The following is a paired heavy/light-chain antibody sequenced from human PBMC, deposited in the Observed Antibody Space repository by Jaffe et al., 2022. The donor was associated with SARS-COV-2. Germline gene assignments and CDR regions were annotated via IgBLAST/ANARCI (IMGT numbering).Heavy chain of an antibody. Sequence: EVQLLESGGGLVQPGGSLRLSCAASGFTFSSYAMTWIRQAPGKGLEWVSVIRASGSTYYADSVKGRLTISRDNSKNTLYLQMSSLRAEDTAIYYCAKGRVWGDYSFDHWGQGTLVTVSS. CDR1: GFTFSSYA. V-gene: IGHV3-23*01. J-gene: IGHJ4*02. CDR2: IRASGST. CDR3: AKGRVWGDYSFDH. D-gene: IGHD4-17*01.
Light chain of an antibody. Sequence: QTVVTQEPSFSVSPGGTVTLTCALSSGSVSTNYYPSWYQQTPGQAPRTLIYSTNTRSSGVPDRFSGSILGNKAALTITGAQPDDESDYYCVLYMDRGIWVFGGGTKLTVL. CDR3: VLYMDRGIWV. CDR2: STN. CDR1: SGSVSTNYY. J-gene: IGLJ3*02. V-gene: IGLV8-61*01.